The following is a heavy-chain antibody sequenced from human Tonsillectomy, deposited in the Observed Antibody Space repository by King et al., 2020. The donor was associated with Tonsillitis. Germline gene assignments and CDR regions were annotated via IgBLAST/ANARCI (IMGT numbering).Heavy chain of an antibody. D-gene: IGHD3-22*01. CDR3: ANAQKYATSGSPSFDY. CDR2: ISGSGGST. V-gene: IGHV3-23*04. CDR1: GFTFSSYA. Sequence: VQLVESGGGLVQPGGSLRLSCAASGFTFSSYAMSWVRQAPGKGLEWVSGISGSGGSTYYADSVKGRFTISRDNSKNTLYLQMNSLRAEDTAVYYCANAQKYATSGSPSFDYWGQGALVTVSS. J-gene: IGHJ4*02.